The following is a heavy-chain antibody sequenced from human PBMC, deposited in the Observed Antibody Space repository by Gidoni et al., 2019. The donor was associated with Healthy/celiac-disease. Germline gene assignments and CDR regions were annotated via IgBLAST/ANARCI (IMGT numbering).Heavy chain of an antibody. J-gene: IGHJ4*02. V-gene: IGHV4-4*02. CDR3: ARKTTTRYCSSTSCYSTYFDY. Sequence: QVQLQESGPGLVKPSGTLSLTCAVSGGSISSSNWWRWVRQPPGKGLEGIGEIFHSGSTNYNPSLKSRVTISVDKSKNQFSLKLSSVTAADTAVYYCARKTTTRYCSSTSCYSTYFDYWGQGTLVTVSS. CDR1: GGSISSSNW. CDR2: IFHSGST. D-gene: IGHD2-2*01.